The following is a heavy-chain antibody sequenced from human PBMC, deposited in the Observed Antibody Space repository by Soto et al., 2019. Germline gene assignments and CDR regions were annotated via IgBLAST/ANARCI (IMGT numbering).Heavy chain of an antibody. J-gene: IGHJ6*02. CDR2: VFYTGRA. CDR3: ARDGDGRMTTNPYYYNGMDV. Sequence: QVQLQESGPGLVEASETLSLTCTVSGGSLGSYYWSWIRQPPGKGLEWIGYVFYTGRANYNASLKSRVIISLDTSNYKFSLTLRSVTAADTAVYYCARDGDGRMTTNPYYYNGMDVWGPGTTVTVSS. D-gene: IGHD4-4*01. V-gene: IGHV4-59*01. CDR1: GGSLGSYY.